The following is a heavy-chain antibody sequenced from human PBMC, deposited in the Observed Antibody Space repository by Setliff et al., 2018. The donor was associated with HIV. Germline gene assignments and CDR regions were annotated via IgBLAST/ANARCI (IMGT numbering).Heavy chain of an antibody. Sequence: GGSLRLSCAASGFTFSRYSMSWVRQAPGKGLEWVSSISYGSTYIYQSDSVRGRFAISRDDAKKSLYLQMNSLGAEDTAVYYCARSGGIGNYHWDVWGKGTTVTVSS. D-gene: IGHD3-16*01. CDR2: ISYGSTYI. J-gene: IGHJ6*03. CDR3: ARSGGIGNYHWDV. CDR1: GFTFSRYS. V-gene: IGHV3-21*01.